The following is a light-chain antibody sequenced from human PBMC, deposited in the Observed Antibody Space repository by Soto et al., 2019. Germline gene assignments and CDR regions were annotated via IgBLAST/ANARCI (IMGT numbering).Light chain of an antibody. CDR3: QQYYSTPIT. CDR1: QSVSSK. Sequence: EIVMTQSPATLSVSPGERAALSCRASQSVSSKLAWYQQKPGQAPRLLIHGASSRATGIPDRFSGSGSGTEFTLTISSLQAEDVAVYYCQQYYSTPITFGQGTRLQIK. CDR2: GAS. J-gene: IGKJ5*01. V-gene: IGKV3D-15*01.